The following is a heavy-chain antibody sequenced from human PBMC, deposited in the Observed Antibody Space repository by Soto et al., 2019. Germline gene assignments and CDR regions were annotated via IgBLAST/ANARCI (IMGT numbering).Heavy chain of an antibody. V-gene: IGHV3-23*01. CDR2: ISSNAFAI. Sequence: GGSLRLSCTASGFTFSNHAMTWVHQAPGKGLEWVSVISSNAFAIYYADSVRGRFTISRDNSMNTVYLQVSSLRVEDTARYFCAKGRGSSSGVFDYWGQGALVTVSS. J-gene: IGHJ4*02. D-gene: IGHD7-27*01. CDR3: AKGRGSSSGVFDY. CDR1: GFTFSNHA.